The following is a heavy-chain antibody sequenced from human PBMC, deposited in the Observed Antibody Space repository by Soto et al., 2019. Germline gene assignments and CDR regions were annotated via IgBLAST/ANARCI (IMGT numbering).Heavy chain of an antibody. CDR1: GGSISSGGYS. J-gene: IGHJ4*02. Sequence: SETLSLTCAVSGGSISSGGYSWSWIRQPPGKGLEWIGYIYHSGSTYYNPSLKSRVTISVDRSKNQFSLKLSSVTAADTAVYYCARGGTTVTFFDYWGQGTLVTVSS. V-gene: IGHV4-30-2*01. D-gene: IGHD4-17*01. CDR3: ARGGTTVTFFDY. CDR2: IYHSGST.